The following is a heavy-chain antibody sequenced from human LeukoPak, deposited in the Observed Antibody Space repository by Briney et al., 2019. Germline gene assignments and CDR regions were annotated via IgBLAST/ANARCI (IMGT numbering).Heavy chain of an antibody. V-gene: IGHV3-7*01. Sequence: PGGSLRLSCAASGFTFSNYWMSWVRQAPGKGLEWVANIKPDGSEKYYADSVKDRFTLSRDNAKNTLYLQMNSLRAEDTAVYYCARDLSYSLEYWGQGTLVTVSS. CDR3: ARDLSYSLEY. D-gene: IGHD3-10*01. CDR2: IKPDGSEK. CDR1: GFTFSNYW. J-gene: IGHJ4*02.